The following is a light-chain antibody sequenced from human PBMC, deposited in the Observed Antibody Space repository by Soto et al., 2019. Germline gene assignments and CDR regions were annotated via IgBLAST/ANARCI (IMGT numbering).Light chain of an antibody. Sequence: ENVLTQSPGTLSLSPGERATLSCRSSESVSSSFLAWYQQRLGQAPRLIIYGASSRATGIPDRFSGSGSGTDFTLTISRLEPEDFAVYYCQQYGSSPSTFGQGTKVDIK. J-gene: IGKJ1*01. CDR1: ESVSSSF. CDR3: QQYGSSPST. CDR2: GAS. V-gene: IGKV3-20*01.